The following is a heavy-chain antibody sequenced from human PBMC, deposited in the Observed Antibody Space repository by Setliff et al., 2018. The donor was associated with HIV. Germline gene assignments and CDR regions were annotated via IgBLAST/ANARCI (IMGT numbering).Heavy chain of an antibody. J-gene: IGHJ4*02. CDR2: IYTSGSV. Sequence: SETLSLTCTVSGGSISSYYWSWIRQPPGKGLEWIGYIYTSGSVNYNPSLNSRVTISVDASKNQFSLKVNSVTAADTAVYYCARSPRIGVAGQFEYWGQGTLVTVSS. D-gene: IGHD6-19*01. CDR3: ARSPRIGVAGQFEY. CDR1: GGSISSYY. V-gene: IGHV4-4*09.